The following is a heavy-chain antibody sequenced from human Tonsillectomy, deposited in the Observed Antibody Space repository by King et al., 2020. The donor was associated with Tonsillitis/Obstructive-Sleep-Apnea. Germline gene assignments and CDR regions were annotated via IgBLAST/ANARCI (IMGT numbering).Heavy chain of an antibody. CDR1: GFTFSSYG. Sequence: VQLVESGGGVVQPGRSLRLSCAASGFTFSSYGMHWVRQAPGKGLEWVAVISYDGSKKYYGDSVKGRFTISRDNPKNTLYLQMNSLRAEDTAVYYCAKDLYPLLSRPEYCFDYWGQGTVVTVSS. D-gene: IGHD5/OR15-5a*01. CDR2: ISYDGSKK. V-gene: IGHV3-30*18. CDR3: AKDLYPLLSRPEYCFDY. J-gene: IGHJ4*02.